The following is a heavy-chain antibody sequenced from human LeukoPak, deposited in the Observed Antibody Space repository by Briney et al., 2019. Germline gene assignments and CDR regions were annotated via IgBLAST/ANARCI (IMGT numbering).Heavy chain of an antibody. D-gene: IGHD5-18*01. CDR1: GGTFSSYA. J-gene: IGHJ4*02. V-gene: IGHV1-69*01. CDR3: ARGYSYGYDLDY. CDR2: IIPIFGTA. Sequence: SVKVSCKASGGTFSSYAISWVRQAPGQGLEWMGGIIPIFGTANYAQKFQGRVTITADESTSTAYMELSSLRSEDTAVYYCARGYSYGYDLDYWGQGTLVTVSS.